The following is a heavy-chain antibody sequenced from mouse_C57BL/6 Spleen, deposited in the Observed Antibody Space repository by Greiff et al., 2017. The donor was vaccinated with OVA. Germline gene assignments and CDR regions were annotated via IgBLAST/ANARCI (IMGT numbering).Heavy chain of an antibody. V-gene: IGHV1-26*01. D-gene: IGHD2-4*01. CDR3: ARRDDYTWFAY. J-gene: IGHJ3*01. CDR1: GYTFTDYY. CDR2: INPNNGGT. Sequence: VQLQQSGPELVKPGAPVKISCKASGYTFTDYYMNWVKQSHGKSLEWIGDINPNNGGTSYNQKFKGKATLTVDKSSSTAYMELRSLTSEDSAVYYCARRDDYTWFAYWGQGTLVTVSA.